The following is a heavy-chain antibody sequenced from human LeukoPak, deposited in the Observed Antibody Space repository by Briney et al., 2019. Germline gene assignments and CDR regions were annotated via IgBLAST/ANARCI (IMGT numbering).Heavy chain of an antibody. CDR3: AKGFGDTTFGVVTANDY. D-gene: IGHD3-3*01. V-gene: IGHV3-23*01. J-gene: IGHJ4*02. CDR1: GFTFSRYA. Sequence: GGSLRLSCAASGFTFSRYAMAWVRQTPGKGLEWDSTISGVGDKTYFADSVKGRFSVSRDNSKNTVSVQMDRLSAEDTAVYYCAKGFGDTTFGVVTANDYWGQGILVTVSS. CDR2: ISGVGDKT.